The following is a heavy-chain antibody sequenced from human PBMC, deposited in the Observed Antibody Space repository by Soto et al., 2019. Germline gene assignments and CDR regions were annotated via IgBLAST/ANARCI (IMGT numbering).Heavy chain of an antibody. V-gene: IGHV3-72*01. J-gene: IGHJ4*02. CDR1: GFTFSDHY. Sequence: EVQLVESGGGLVQPGGSLRLSCAASGFTFSDHYMDWVRQAPGKGLEWVRRTRNKANSYTTEYAASVKGRFTISRDDSKNELYLQMNSLKTEDTAVYYCARSQVVLWFGEPQYYFDYWGQGTLVTVSS. CDR2: TRNKANSYTT. CDR3: ARSQVVLWFGEPQYYFDY. D-gene: IGHD3-10*01.